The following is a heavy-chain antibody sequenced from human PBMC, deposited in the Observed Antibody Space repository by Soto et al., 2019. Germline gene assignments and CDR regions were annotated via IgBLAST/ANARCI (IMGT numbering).Heavy chain of an antibody. D-gene: IGHD2-2*01. CDR1: GGSFSGYY. CDR2: INHRGST. CDR3: ARRHYPRYCSSTSCYDQWYFDL. J-gene: IGHJ2*01. V-gene: IGHV4-34*01. Sequence: QVQLQQWGAGLLKPSETLSLTCAVSGGSFSGYYWSWIRQPPGPGLEWIGEINHRGSTNYNPYLKSRVTISVDTSKNQFSLKLISVTAADTAVYYCARRHYPRYCSSTSCYDQWYFDLWGRGTLVTVYS.